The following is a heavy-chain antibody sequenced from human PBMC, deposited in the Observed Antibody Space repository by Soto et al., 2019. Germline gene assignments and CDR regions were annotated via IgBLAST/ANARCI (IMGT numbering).Heavy chain of an antibody. CDR2: ISGNGGST. D-gene: IGHD2-2*01. CDR3: AKRPASIITFDY. CDR1: GFTFSNYA. Sequence: GGSLRLSWAASGFTFSNYAMSWVRQAPGKGLEWVSTISGNGGSTYYADSVKGRFTISRDNSKNMLFLQINSLRDDDSAVYYCAKRPASIITFDYWGQRTPVTVSS. J-gene: IGHJ4*02. V-gene: IGHV3-23*01.